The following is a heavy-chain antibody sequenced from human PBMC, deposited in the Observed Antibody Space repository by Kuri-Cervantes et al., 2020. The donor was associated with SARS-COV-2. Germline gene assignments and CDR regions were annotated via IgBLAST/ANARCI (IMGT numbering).Heavy chain of an antibody. Sequence: GGSLRLSCAASGFTFSSYAMSWVRQAPGKGLEWVSAISGSGGSTYYADSVKGRFTISRDNSKNTLYLQMNSLRAEDTAVYYCAKDLYYDSSGYRRRGEFDYWGQGTLVTVSS. CDR3: AKDLYYDSSGYRRRGEFDY. CDR1: GFTFSSYA. CDR2: ISGSGGST. J-gene: IGHJ4*02. D-gene: IGHD3-22*01. V-gene: IGHV3-23*01.